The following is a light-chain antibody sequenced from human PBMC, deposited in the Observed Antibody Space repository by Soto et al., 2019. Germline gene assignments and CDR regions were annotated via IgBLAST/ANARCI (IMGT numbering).Light chain of an antibody. J-gene: IGLJ2*01. Sequence: QSVLTQPASVSGSPGQSITISCTGTSSDVGGYKYVSWYQQHPGKAPKLMIYEVSYRPSGVSNRFSGSKSGNTASLTISGLQAEDEADYYCSSYTSSSTLGVFGEGTKLTVL. CDR1: SSDVGGYKY. CDR3: SSYTSSSTLGV. CDR2: EVS. V-gene: IGLV2-14*01.